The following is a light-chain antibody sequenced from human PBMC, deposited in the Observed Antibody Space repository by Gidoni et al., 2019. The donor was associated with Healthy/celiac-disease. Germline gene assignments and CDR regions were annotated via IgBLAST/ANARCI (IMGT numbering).Light chain of an antibody. Sequence: EIVLTQSPATLSLSPGERATLSCRASQGVSSYLAWYQQKPGQAPRLLIYDASNRATGIPARFSGSGYGTDFTLTISSLEPEDFAVYYCQQHSSWPTFGGGAKVEIK. CDR1: QGVSSY. V-gene: IGKV3-11*01. CDR2: DAS. CDR3: QQHSSWPT. J-gene: IGKJ4*01.